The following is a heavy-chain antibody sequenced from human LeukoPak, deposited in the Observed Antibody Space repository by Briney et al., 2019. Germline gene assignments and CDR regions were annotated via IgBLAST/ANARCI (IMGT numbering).Heavy chain of an antibody. CDR1: GFTFSNAW. Sequence: GGSLRLSCAASGFTFSNAWMSWVRQAPGKGLEWVGRIKRKSDGGTTDYAAPVKGRFTISRDDSKNTLYLQMNSLKTEDTAVYYCTSGAMLVSWGQGTLVTVSS. J-gene: IGHJ5*02. V-gene: IGHV3-15*01. D-gene: IGHD3-22*01. CDR2: IKRKSDGGTT. CDR3: TSGAMLVS.